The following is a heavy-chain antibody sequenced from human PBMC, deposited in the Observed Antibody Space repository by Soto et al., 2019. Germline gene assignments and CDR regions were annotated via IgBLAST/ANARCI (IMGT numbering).Heavy chain of an antibody. Sequence: ASVKVSCKASGYTFTSYDINWVRQATRQGLEWMGWMNPNSGNTGYAQKFQGRVTMTRNTSISTAYMELSSLRSEDTAVYYCARGIVVVVPAAISDYWGQGTLVTVSS. J-gene: IGHJ4*02. CDR1: GYTFTSYD. CDR3: ARGIVVVVPAAISDY. V-gene: IGHV1-8*01. D-gene: IGHD2-2*01. CDR2: MNPNSGNT.